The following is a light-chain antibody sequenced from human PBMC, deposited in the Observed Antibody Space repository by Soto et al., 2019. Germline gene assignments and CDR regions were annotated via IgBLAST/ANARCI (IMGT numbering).Light chain of an antibody. V-gene: IGKV1-5*03. J-gene: IGKJ4*01. Sequence: DFQMTQSPSTLSDSVGERVTLTCRASQSISSWLAWYQQKPGKAPKLLIYKASSLESGVPSRFSGSGSGTEFTLTISSLQPDDFATYYCQQYNSYPLTFGRGTKVDIK. CDR3: QQYNSYPLT. CDR2: KAS. CDR1: QSISSW.